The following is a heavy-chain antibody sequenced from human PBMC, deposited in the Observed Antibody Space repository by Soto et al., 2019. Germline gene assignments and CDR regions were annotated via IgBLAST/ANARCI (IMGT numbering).Heavy chain of an antibody. J-gene: IGHJ4*02. D-gene: IGHD3-16*01. CDR2: ISYDGSNK. CDR1: GFTFSSYA. CDR3: ARGIISLRFRFRSAHFDY. Sequence: PGGSLRLSCAASGFTFSSYAMHWVRQAPGKGLEWVAVISYDGSNKYYADSVKGRFTISRDNSKNTLYLQMNSLRAEDTAVYYCARGIISLRFRFRSAHFDYWGQGTLVTVSS. V-gene: IGHV3-30-3*01.